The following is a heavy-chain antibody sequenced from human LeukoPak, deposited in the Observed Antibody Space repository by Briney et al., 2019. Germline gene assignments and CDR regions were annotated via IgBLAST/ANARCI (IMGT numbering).Heavy chain of an antibody. CDR1: GISLSNYA. Sequence: GGSLRLSCVVSGISLSNYAMTWVRQAPGKGLEWVSYISERGGRTTYADSVKGRFTISRDTSLNTLYQQINNLRAEDTAVYFCAKRGVVIRGILVIGYHQEAYHYDFWGQGVLVSVSS. V-gene: IGHV3-23*01. D-gene: IGHD3-10*01. J-gene: IGHJ4*02. CDR3: AKRGVVIRGILVIGYHQEAYHYDF. CDR2: ISERGGRT.